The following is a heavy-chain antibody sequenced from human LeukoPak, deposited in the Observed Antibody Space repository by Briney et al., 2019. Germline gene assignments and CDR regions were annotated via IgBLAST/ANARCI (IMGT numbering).Heavy chain of an antibody. CDR1: GYSITSSSW. CDR3: ARGHVGSYAYYYYYGMDV. V-gene: IGHV4-28*03. J-gene: IGHJ6*02. CDR2: IYHSGTT. D-gene: IGHD2-8*01. Sequence: SDTLSLTCAVSGYSITSSSWWGWIRQPPGKGLEWIGYIYHSGTTYYNPSLQSRVTISVDTSKNQFSLKVRSVTAADTAVYYCARGHVGSYAYYYYYGMDVWGQGTTVTVSS.